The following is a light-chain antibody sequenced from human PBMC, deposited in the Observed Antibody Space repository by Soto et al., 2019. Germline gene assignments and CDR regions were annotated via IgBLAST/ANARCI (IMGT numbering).Light chain of an antibody. CDR3: ASYTTTDTPL. CDR2: DVS. J-gene: IGLJ2*01. Sequence: QSVLTQPASVSGSPGQSITISCTGTGSDIGAYNYVSWYQQHPDKAPKLIIYDVSIRPSGVSDRFSGSKSGNTASLTISGLQPEDEADYYCASYTTTDTPLFAGGTQLTVL. V-gene: IGLV2-14*03. CDR1: GSDIGAYNY.